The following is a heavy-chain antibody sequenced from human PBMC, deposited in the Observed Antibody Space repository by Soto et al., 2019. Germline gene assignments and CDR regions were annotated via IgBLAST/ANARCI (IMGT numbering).Heavy chain of an antibody. CDR1: GGTFISYV. V-gene: IGHV1-69*01. CDR3: ARWPTVSRPTYGMDV. Sequence: QVLLVQSGAQVKNPVSSVKVSCKASGGTFISYVYNWVRQAPGQGLEWMGGIIPMFNITNFAQKVQGRITITADESTTTAYMELSSLGSEDTAVYYCARWPTVSRPTYGMDVWGQGTTVTVSS. D-gene: IGHD4-4*01. J-gene: IGHJ6*02. CDR2: IIPMFNIT.